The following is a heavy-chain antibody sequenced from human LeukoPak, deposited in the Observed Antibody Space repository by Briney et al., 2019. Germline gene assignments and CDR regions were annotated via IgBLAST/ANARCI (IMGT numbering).Heavy chain of an antibody. CDR1: GGSISSYY. CDR2: VDYRGNT. V-gene: IGHV4-59*01. D-gene: IGHD2-15*01. Sequence: SETQSLTCTISGGSISSYYWSWIRQPPGKGLEWIGYVDYRGNTNYNPSLKGRVTISIDTSKSLFSLKLNSVTAADTAVYYCARVEVGAANRQWYGMDVWGQGTTVTVSS. CDR3: ARVEVGAANRQWYGMDV. J-gene: IGHJ6*02.